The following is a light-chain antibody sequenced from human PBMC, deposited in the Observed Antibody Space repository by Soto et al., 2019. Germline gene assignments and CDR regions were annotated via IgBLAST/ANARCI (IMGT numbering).Light chain of an antibody. CDR1: QRISNY. Sequence: DIQMTQSPSSLSASVGVRVTITCRASQRISNYLAWYQQKPGKVPKLLIYAASILHSGVPSRFSGSGSGTDFTLTISSLQPEDVATYYCQNYYFAPFTFGPGTKVDIK. CDR3: QNYYFAPFT. J-gene: IGKJ3*01. V-gene: IGKV1-27*01. CDR2: AAS.